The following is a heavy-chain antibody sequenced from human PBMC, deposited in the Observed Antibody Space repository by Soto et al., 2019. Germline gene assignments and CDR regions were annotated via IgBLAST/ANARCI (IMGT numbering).Heavy chain of an antibody. CDR1: GDSVSSNNAA. CDR2: TYYRSKWFH. J-gene: IGHJ4*02. CDR3: ARGRDSSFDY. Sequence: SQTLSLTCAISGDSVSSNNAAWNWIRQSPSRGLEWLGRTYYRSKWFHDYAVSVKSRITIEPEISKNQFALLLDSVTPEDTAVYYCARGRDSSFDYWGQGTRVTVSS. D-gene: IGHD2-21*02. V-gene: IGHV6-1*01.